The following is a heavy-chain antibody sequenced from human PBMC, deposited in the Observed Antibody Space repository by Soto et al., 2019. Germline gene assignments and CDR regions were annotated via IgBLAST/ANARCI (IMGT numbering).Heavy chain of an antibody. CDR3: ASLSPDRYGMDV. Sequence: QVQLQQWGAGLLKPSETLSLTCAVYGGSFSGYYWSWIRQPPGKGLEWIGEINHSGSTNYNPSLRSRATISVDTSKNHFSLKLSSVTAADTAVYYCASLSPDRYGMDVWGQGTTVTVSS. CDR1: GGSFSGYY. J-gene: IGHJ6*02. CDR2: INHSGST. V-gene: IGHV4-34*01.